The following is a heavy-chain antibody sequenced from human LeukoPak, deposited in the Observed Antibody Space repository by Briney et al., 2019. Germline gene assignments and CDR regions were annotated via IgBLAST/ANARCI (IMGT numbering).Heavy chain of an antibody. CDR2: ISPDGSRT. V-gene: IGHV3-74*01. D-gene: IGHD2-21*01. J-gene: IGHJ4*02. Sequence: GGSLRLACAASGFTFSTHWMHWVRQTPGKGLGWVSRISPDGSRTGYADSVTGRFTLSRDKARDTLYLQLNSLGAEDTAVYYCARVSSLWSFDYWGQGTLVTVSS. CDR1: GFTFSTHW. CDR3: ARVSSLWSFDY.